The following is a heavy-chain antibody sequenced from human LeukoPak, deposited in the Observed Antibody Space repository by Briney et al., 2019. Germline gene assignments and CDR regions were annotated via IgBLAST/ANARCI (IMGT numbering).Heavy chain of an antibody. CDR2: IYYSGST. V-gene: IGHV4-30-4*08. CDR1: GGSISSGAYY. J-gene: IGHJ4*02. D-gene: IGHD2-2*01. CDR3: ARAEPSSSTTFDY. Sequence: ASQTLSLTCTVAGGSISSGAYYWSWIRQPPRKRLEWIGYIYYSGSTYYNPSLKSRVTISVDTSKNQFSLKPSSVTAADTAVYYCARAEPSSSTTFDYWGQGTLVTVSS.